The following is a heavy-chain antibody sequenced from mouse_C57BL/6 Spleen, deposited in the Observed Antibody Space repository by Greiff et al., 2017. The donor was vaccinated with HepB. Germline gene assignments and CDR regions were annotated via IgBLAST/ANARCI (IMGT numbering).Heavy chain of an antibody. D-gene: IGHD2-3*01. CDR3: ARDGYYDYYAMDY. J-gene: IGHJ4*01. CDR2: ISDGGSYT. V-gene: IGHV5-4*01. Sequence: DVMLVESGGGLVKPGGSLKLSCAASGFTFSSYAMSWVRQTPEKRLEWVATISDGGSYTYYPDNVKGRFTISRDNAKNNLYLQMSHLKSEDTAMYYCARDGYYDYYAMDYWGQGTSVTVSS. CDR1: GFTFSSYA.